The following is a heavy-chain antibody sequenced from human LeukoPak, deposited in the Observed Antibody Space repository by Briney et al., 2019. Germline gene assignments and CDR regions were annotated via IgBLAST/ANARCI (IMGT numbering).Heavy chain of an antibody. D-gene: IGHD3-10*01. J-gene: IGHJ4*02. Sequence: SETLSLTCTVSGGSISSSSYYWGWIRQPPGKGLEWIGSIYYSGCTYYNPSLKSQVTISVDTSKNQFSLKLSSVTAADTAVYYCARKRGWFGELLSEYYFDYWGQGTLVTVSS. CDR2: IYYSGCT. CDR3: ARKRGWFGELLSEYYFDY. CDR1: GGSISSSSYY. V-gene: IGHV4-39*01.